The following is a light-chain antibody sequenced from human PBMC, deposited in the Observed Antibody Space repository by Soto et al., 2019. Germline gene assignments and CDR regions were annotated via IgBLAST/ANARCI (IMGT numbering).Light chain of an antibody. CDR1: SSDVCAYNF. CDR2: NVY. Sequence: QSDLTQPASFSGSPGQSITISCTGTSSDVCAYNFVSWHQQHPGKAPKLMIYNVYDRPSGISYRFSGSKSGNTASLTISGLQGEDEADYYCSAYTVSRTYVFGTGTKVTVL. J-gene: IGLJ1*01. CDR3: SAYTVSRTYV. V-gene: IGLV2-14*03.